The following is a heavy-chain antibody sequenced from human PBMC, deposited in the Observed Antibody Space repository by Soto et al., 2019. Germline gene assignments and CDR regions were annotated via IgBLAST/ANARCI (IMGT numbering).Heavy chain of an antibody. J-gene: IGHJ4*02. V-gene: IGHV1-3*01. Sequence: ASVKVSCKTSGGTFSSYAISWVRQAPGQRLEWMGWINAGNGNTKYSQKFQGRVTISRDTSASTAYMELSSLRSEDTAVYYCARGGEPIDYWGQGTLVTVFS. D-gene: IGHD2-21*01. CDR2: INAGNGNT. CDR3: ARGGEPIDY. CDR1: GGTFSSYA.